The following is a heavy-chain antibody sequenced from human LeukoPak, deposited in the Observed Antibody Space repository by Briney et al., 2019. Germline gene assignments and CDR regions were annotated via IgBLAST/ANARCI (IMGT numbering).Heavy chain of an antibody. J-gene: IGHJ4*02. Sequence: GGSLRLSCAASGFTFSSYAMSWVRQAPGKGLEWVANINQNGSETYYVDSVKGRFTISRDNAKNSLYLQMNSLRAEDTAVYYCEGDPGDYWGRGTLVTVSS. V-gene: IGHV3-7*01. CDR3: EGDPGDY. CDR1: GFTFSSYA. CDR2: INQNGSET.